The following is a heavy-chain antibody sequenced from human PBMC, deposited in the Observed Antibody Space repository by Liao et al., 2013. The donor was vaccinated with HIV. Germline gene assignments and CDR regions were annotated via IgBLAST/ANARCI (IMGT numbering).Heavy chain of an antibody. CDR3: ARGSNYYDHSGYPDY. CDR1: GGPFRDYF. V-gene: IGHV4-34*02. J-gene: IGHJ4*02. D-gene: IGHD3-22*01. CDR2: IHHSGST. Sequence: QVQLQQWGAGLLKPSETLSLTCAVYGGPFRDYFWTWIRQSPGKGLEWIGDIHHSGSTNYNPSLKSRVTISVDTSKNQFSLRLNSVTAADTAVYYCARGSNYYDHSGYPDYWGQGTLVTVSS.